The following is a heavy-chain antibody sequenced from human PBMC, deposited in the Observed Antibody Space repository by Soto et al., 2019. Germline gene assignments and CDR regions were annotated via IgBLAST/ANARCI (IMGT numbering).Heavy chain of an antibody. Sequence: QVQVVQSGAEVKKPGASVKVSCKASGYSFSTYAMHWVRQAPGQSLEWMGWINGGTGQTKFSQRFQDRITITRDTSASTAYMELSSLRSEDTAVYYCARGKGMEENYYYYGLDIWGQVTTFTFSS. CDR2: INGGTGQT. V-gene: IGHV1-3*01. CDR3: ARGKGMEENYYYYGLDI. D-gene: IGHD1-1*01. J-gene: IGHJ6*02. CDR1: GYSFSTYA.